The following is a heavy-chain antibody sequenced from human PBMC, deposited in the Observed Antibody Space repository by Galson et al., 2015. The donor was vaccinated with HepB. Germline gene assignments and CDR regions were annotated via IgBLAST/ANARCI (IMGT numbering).Heavy chain of an antibody. V-gene: IGHV1-46*01. CDR2: INPSGGST. CDR1: GYTFTSYY. D-gene: IGHD1-7*01. J-gene: IGHJ3*02. Sequence: SVKVSCKASGYTFTSYYVHWVRQAPGQGLEWMGIINPSGGSTSYAQKFQGRVTMTRDTSTSTVYMELSSLRSEDTAVYYCARDSGITGTTGGAFDIWGQGTMVTVSS. CDR3: ARDSGITGTTGGAFDI.